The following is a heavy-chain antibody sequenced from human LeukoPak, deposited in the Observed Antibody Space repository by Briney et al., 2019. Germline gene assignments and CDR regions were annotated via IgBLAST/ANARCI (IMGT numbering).Heavy chain of an antibody. J-gene: IGHJ6*02. Sequence: PSETLSLTCTVPGGSISSYYWGWIRQPPGKGLEWIGYIYYSGSTNYNPSPKSRVAISVDTSKNQFSLKLSSVTAADTAVYYCARGPTVLYYYYGMDVWGQGTTVTVSS. CDR1: GGSISSYY. CDR2: IYYSGST. CDR3: ARGPTVLYYYYGMDV. V-gene: IGHV4-59*01. D-gene: IGHD4-11*01.